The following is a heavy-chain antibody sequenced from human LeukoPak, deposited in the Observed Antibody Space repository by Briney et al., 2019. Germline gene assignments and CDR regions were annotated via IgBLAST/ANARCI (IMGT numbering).Heavy chain of an antibody. CDR1: GFTFSNYW. Sequence: AGGSLRLSCAASGFTFSNYWMHWVRQAPGKGRVWVSRVNSDGGATTYADSVQGRFTISRDNAKNTIYLQMNSLRPEDTAVYYCARGARAWDFDYWGRGTPVTVSS. V-gene: IGHV3-74*01. J-gene: IGHJ4*02. CDR3: ARGARAWDFDY. D-gene: IGHD7-27*01. CDR2: VNSDGGAT.